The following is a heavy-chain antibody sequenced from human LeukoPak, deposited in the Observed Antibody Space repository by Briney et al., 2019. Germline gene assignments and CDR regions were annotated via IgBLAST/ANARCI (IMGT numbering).Heavy chain of an antibody. J-gene: IGHJ6*02. CDR1: GFTFSSSA. D-gene: IGHD4-17*01. V-gene: IGHV3-64*04. Sequence: PGGSLRLSCSASGFTFSSSAMYWVRQAPGKGLEYVSAFSSDGSSTFYADSVKGRFTISRDNSKNTLYLQMNSLRAEDTAVYYCARDGMGLYGAYYYYYGMDVWGQGTTVTVSS. CDR2: FSSDGSST. CDR3: ARDGMGLYGAYYYYYGMDV.